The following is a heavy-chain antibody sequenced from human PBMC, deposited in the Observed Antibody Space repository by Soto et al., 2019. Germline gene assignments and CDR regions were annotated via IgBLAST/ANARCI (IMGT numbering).Heavy chain of an antibody. V-gene: IGHV3-21*01. J-gene: IGHJ4*02. CDR3: ARVYCGGDCYHFDY. Sequence: EVQLVESGGGLVKPGGSLRLSCAASGFTFSSYSMNWVRQAPGKGLEWVSSISSSSSYIYYADSVKGRFTISRDNAMNSLYLQMNSLRAEDTAVYYCARVYCGGDCYHFDYWGQGSLVTVSS. D-gene: IGHD2-21*02. CDR2: ISSSSSYI. CDR1: GFTFSSYS.